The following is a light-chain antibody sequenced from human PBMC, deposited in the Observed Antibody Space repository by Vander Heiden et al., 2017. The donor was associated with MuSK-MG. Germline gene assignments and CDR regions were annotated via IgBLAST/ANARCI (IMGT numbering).Light chain of an antibody. J-gene: IGLJ1*01. Sequence: SYVLTQPPSVSVAPGKTARLTCGGEHIKNYTLHCYQQTPRQAPIVVTYYDNQRPSGIPERFSGSDSGNTATLTISRVEAGDEADYFCQVWDSSRNPSEVFGTGTKVTVL. CDR1: HIKNYT. V-gene: IGLV3-21*04. CDR3: QVWDSSRNPSEV. CDR2: YDN.